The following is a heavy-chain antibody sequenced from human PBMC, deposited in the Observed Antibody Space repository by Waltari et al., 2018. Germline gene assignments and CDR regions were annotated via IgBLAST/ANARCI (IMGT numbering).Heavy chain of an antibody. Sequence: QVQLVQSGAEVKKPGASVKVSCKASDSTFTGYYMHRVRAAPGQGLEWMGWINPNSGGTNYAQKFQGRVTMTRDTSISTAYMELSRLRSDDTAVYYCARVSRIAAAPHDAFDIWGQGTMVTVSS. CDR3: ARVSRIAAAPHDAFDI. V-gene: IGHV1-2*02. CDR2: INPNSGGT. D-gene: IGHD6-13*01. J-gene: IGHJ3*02. CDR1: DSTFTGYY.